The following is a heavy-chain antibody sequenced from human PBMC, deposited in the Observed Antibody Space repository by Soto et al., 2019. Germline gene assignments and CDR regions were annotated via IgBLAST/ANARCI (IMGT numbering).Heavy chain of an antibody. D-gene: IGHD2-2*01. Sequence: QVQLVESGGGVGQPGRSLRLSCAASGFTFSSYGMHWVRQAPGKGLEGVAVISYDGSNKYYADSVKGRFTISRDNSKNTLYLQMNSLRAEETAIYYCAKERMEQYQLLPFFDYWGQGTLVTVSS. CDR3: AKERMEQYQLLPFFDY. J-gene: IGHJ4*02. CDR1: GFTFSSYG. V-gene: IGHV3-30*18. CDR2: ISYDGSNK.